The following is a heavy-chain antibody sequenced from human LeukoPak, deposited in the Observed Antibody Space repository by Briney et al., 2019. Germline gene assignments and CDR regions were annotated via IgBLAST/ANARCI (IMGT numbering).Heavy chain of an antibody. CDR2: ISSSSSYI. CDR1: GFTFSSYS. V-gene: IGHV3-21*01. CDR3: AREVDCGGDCSDY. Sequence: GGSLRLSCAASGFTFSSYSMNWVRQARGKGLEWVSSISSSSSYIYYADSVKGRFTISRDNAKNSLYLQMNSLRAEDTAVYYCAREVDCGGDCSDYWGQGTLVTVSS. J-gene: IGHJ4*02. D-gene: IGHD2-21*01.